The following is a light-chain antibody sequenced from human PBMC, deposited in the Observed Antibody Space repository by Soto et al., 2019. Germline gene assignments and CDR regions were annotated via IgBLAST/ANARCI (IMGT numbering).Light chain of an antibody. J-gene: IGKJ1*01. CDR2: GAS. V-gene: IGKV3-20*01. Sequence: IVVTQSPGTLSLSPGERASLSCRASQSVGSSFLAWYQQKTGQAPRILIYGASSRATGIPDRFIGSGSGTAFTLTISGLEPEDFAVYYFQQYDSSSWTFGQGIKVEIK. CDR1: QSVGSSF. CDR3: QQYDSSSWT.